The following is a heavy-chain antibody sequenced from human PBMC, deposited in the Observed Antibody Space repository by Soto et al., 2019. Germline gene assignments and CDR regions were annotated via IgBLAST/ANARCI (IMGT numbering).Heavy chain of an antibody. CDR2: IYYSGST. CDR1: GGSISSYY. V-gene: IGHV4-59*08. Sequence: SETLSLTCTVSGGSISSYYWSWIRQPPGKGLEWIGYIYYSGSTNYNPSLKSRVTISVDTSKNQFSLKLSSVTAADTAVYYCARLMFSRHNWFDPWGQGTLVTVS. J-gene: IGHJ5*02. D-gene: IGHD3-10*02. CDR3: ARLMFSRHNWFDP.